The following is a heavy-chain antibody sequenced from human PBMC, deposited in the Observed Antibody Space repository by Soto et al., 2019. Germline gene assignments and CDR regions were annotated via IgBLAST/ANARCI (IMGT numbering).Heavy chain of an antibody. Sequence: GGSLRLSCVDSSLPFSTSSLSWIRQEPGKGLEWVSGIRASGTKIDYADSVKGRFTISRDDSRNTLFLQMNSLKTEDTGIYYCTTDSYSTMIVVRFDYWGHGTLVTVSS. J-gene: IGHJ4*01. V-gene: IGHV3-23*01. CDR3: TTDSYSTMIVVRFDY. D-gene: IGHD3-22*01. CDR2: IRASGTKI. CDR1: SLPFSTSS.